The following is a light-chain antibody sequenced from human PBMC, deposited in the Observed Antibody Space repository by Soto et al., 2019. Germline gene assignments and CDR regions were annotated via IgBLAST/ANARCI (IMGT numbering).Light chain of an antibody. CDR2: AVN. J-gene: IGLJ1*01. CDR1: SSDVGDYNV. CDR3: SSYAGTYTHV. V-gene: IGLV2-11*01. Sequence: QSALTQPRSVSGSPGQSVTISCTGTSSDVGDYNVVSWYQQLPGKVPKLMIYAVNKRPSVVPDRSSGSKSANTAPLTISGLQAEEEADYYGSSYAGTYTHVFGAGTKLTVL.